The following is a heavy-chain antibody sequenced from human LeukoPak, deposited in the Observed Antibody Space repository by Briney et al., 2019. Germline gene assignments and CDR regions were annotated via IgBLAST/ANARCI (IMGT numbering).Heavy chain of an antibody. CDR1: GYTFTSYS. Sequence: GASVKVSCKASGYTFTSYSISWVRQAPGQGLEWMGWISAYNGNTNYAQKLQGRVTMTTDTSTSTAYMELRSLRSDDTAVYYCARDLTGWLVRDYFDYWGQGTLVTVSS. V-gene: IGHV1-18*01. CDR3: ARDLTGWLVRDYFDY. CDR2: ISAYNGNT. J-gene: IGHJ4*02. D-gene: IGHD6-19*01.